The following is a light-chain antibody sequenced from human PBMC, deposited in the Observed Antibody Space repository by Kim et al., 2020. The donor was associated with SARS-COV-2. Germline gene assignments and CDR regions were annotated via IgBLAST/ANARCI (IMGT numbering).Light chain of an antibody. J-gene: IGKJ5*01. CDR1: QDIRND. Sequence: ASVGDRGTITGRASQDIRNDLGWYQQNPGRAPKRLIYGASSLQSGVPSRFSGSGSGTEFTLTINSLQPEDFATYFCLQHNTYPITFGQGTRLEIK. CDR3: LQHNTYPIT. V-gene: IGKV1-17*01. CDR2: GAS.